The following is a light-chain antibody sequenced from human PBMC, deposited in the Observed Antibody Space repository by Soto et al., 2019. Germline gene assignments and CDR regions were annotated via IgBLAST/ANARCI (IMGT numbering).Light chain of an antibody. V-gene: IGKV3-15*01. J-gene: IGKJ4*01. CDR3: QQCRNWPLT. Sequence: EIVMTQAPATLSVSLEEGATLSCKASQNVYNNLAWYQQRPAQPPRLLIYDASTRATGISARFSGSGYGTEFTLTISSLQSEDFAVYFCQQCRNWPLTFGGGTKVDIK. CDR2: DAS. CDR1: QNVYNN.